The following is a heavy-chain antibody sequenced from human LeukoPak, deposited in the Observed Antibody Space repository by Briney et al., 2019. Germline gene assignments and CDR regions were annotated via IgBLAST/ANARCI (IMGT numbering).Heavy chain of an antibody. Sequence: GASVKVSCEASGYTFTGYYMHWVRQAPGQGLEWMGRINPNSGGTNYAQKFQGRVTMTRDTSISTAYMELSRLRSDDTAVYYCARVGWRWLQFPDYWGQGTLVTVSS. D-gene: IGHD5-24*01. CDR2: INPNSGGT. V-gene: IGHV1-2*06. CDR1: GYTFTGYY. CDR3: ARVGWRWLQFPDY. J-gene: IGHJ4*02.